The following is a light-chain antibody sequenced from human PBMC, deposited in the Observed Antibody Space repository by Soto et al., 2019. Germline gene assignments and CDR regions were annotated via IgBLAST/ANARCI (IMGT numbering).Light chain of an antibody. V-gene: IGLV2-11*01. CDR1: SSDVGGYNY. J-gene: IGLJ1*01. Sequence: QSALTQPRSVSGSPGQSVTISCTGTSSDVGGYNYVSWYQQHPGRAPKFMIYDVTKRLSGVPDRFSGSKSGNTASLTISGLQVEDEADYYCCSYAGSYFVFGTGTKVTVL. CDR3: CSYAGSYFV. CDR2: DVT.